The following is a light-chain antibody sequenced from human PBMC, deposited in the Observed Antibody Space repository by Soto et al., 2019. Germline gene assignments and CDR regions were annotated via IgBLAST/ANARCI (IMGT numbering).Light chain of an antibody. V-gene: IGLV3-21*02. CDR1: NIGTES. Sequence: SYEVTQLLSVSVAPGQTARITCGGYNIGTESVHWYQQKPGQAPVMVVYNDKDRPSGIPKRFSGSNSGNTATLTISRVEAGDEADYYCQVWNSSSDHYVFGSGTKVTVL. CDR3: QVWNSSSDHYV. CDR2: NDK. J-gene: IGLJ1*01.